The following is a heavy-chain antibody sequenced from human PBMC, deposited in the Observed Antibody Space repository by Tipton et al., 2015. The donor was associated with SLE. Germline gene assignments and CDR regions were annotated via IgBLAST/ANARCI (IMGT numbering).Heavy chain of an antibody. CDR1: GDSVSSNSAA. CDR3: ARLVFGSSSRFFQH. Sequence: GLVKPSQTLSLACAISGDSVSSNSAAWNWIRQSPSSGLEWLGRTYYRSKWYTEYAGSVRSRITINPDTSKNQFSLQLTSVAAADTAVYYCARLVFGSSSRFFQHWGQGTLVTVSS. CDR2: TYYRSKWYT. J-gene: IGHJ1*01. V-gene: IGHV6-1*01. D-gene: IGHD6-6*01.